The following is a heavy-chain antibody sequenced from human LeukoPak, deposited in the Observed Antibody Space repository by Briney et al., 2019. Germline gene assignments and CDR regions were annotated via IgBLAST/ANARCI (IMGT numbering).Heavy chain of an antibody. V-gene: IGHV3-23*01. J-gene: IGHJ4*02. Sequence: GGALRLSCAASGFTFSSYAMTWVRQAPGKGLEWVSGISGSGGNTYYTDSVRGRLSISRDNSKNTLYLQVNSLRAEDTAVYYCAKDLRSGSYYSYFDYWGQGTLVTVSS. CDR1: GFTFSSYA. D-gene: IGHD1-26*01. CDR2: ISGSGGNT. CDR3: AKDLRSGSYYSYFDY.